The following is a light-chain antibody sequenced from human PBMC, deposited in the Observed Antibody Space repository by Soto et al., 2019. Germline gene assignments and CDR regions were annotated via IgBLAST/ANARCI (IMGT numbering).Light chain of an antibody. J-gene: IGLJ1*01. V-gene: IGLV1-44*01. Sequence: QAVVAQPPSTSGTPGQRVSFSCSGRNSNIGSNTVNWYQQLPGTAPKLLIYSNTQRPSGVPNRFSGSKSGTSASLAISGLQSEDEADYYCAAWDDSLNGYVFGTGTKLTVL. CDR2: SNT. CDR3: AAWDDSLNGYV. CDR1: NSNIGSNT.